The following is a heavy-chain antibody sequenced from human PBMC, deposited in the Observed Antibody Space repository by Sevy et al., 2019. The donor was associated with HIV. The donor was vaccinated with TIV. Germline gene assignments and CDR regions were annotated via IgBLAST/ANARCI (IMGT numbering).Heavy chain of an antibody. Sequence: GGSLRLSCTASGFTFGDYAMSWFRQAPGKGLEWVGFIRSKAYGGTTEYAALVKGRFTISRDDSKSIAYLQMNSLKTEDTAVYYCTRDLLGYDSSGYYKAGFGFDYWGQGTLVTVSS. D-gene: IGHD3-22*01. CDR1: GFTFGDYA. J-gene: IGHJ4*02. V-gene: IGHV3-49*03. CDR2: IRSKAYGGTT. CDR3: TRDLLGYDSSGYYKAGFGFDY.